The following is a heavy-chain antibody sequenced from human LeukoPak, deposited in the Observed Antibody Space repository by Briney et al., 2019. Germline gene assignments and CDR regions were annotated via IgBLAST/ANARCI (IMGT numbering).Heavy chain of an antibody. Sequence: GGSLRLSCAASGFTFSSYAMHWVRQAPGKGLEWAAVISYDGSNKYYADSVKGRFTISRDNSKNTLYLQMNSLRAEDTAVYYCARELRENGVFDIWGQGTMVTVSS. D-gene: IGHD1-1*01. CDR2: ISYDGSNK. CDR1: GFTFSSYA. J-gene: IGHJ3*02. V-gene: IGHV3-30*04. CDR3: ARELRENGVFDI.